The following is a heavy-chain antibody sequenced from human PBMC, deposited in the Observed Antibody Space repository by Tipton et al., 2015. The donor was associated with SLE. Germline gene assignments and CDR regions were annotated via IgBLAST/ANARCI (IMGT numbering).Heavy chain of an antibody. CDR3: AKGGLGGAVDH. CDR1: GFTFSTHW. D-gene: IGHD3-10*01. V-gene: IGHV3-74*01. J-gene: IGHJ4*02. Sequence: SLRLSCAASGFTFSTHWMHWVRQVPGKGLMWASRIISDVTRASYADSVKGRFTISRDNARNTLYLQMNSLTVDDTAVYYCAKGGLGGAVDHWGQGSLVTVSS. CDR2: IISDVTRA.